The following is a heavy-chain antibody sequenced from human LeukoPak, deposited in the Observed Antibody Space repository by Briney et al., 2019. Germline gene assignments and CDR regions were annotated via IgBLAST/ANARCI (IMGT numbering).Heavy chain of an antibody. D-gene: IGHD3-10*01. Sequence: SQTLSLTCTVSGGSISSGGYYWSWIRQHPGKGLEWIGYIYYSGSTYYNPSLKSRVTISVDTSKNQFSLKLSSVTAADTAVYYCARPAMVRGVHFDYWGQGTLVTVSS. V-gene: IGHV4-31*03. CDR1: GGSISSGGYY. CDR2: IYYSGST. CDR3: ARPAMVRGVHFDY. J-gene: IGHJ4*02.